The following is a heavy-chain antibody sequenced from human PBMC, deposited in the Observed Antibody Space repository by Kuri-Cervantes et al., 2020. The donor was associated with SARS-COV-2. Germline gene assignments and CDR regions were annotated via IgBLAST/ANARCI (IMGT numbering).Heavy chain of an antibody. J-gene: IGHJ4*02. CDR2: IYYSGST. D-gene: IGHD3-16*02. Sequence: SETLSLTCTVSGGSISSYYWSWIRQPPGRGLEWIGYIYYSGSTYYNPSLKSRVTISVDRSKNQFSLKLSSVTAADTAVYYCARHVYRLRLGELSPTDYWGQGTLVTVSS. V-gene: IGHV4-59*08. CDR3: ARHVYRLRLGELSPTDY. CDR1: GGSISSYY.